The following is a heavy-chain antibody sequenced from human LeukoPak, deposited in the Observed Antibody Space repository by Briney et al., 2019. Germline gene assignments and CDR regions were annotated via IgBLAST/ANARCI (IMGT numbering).Heavy chain of an antibody. D-gene: IGHD3-10*01. CDR2: ISGSGGST. J-gene: IGHJ5*02. V-gene: IGHV3-23*01. Sequence: PGGSLRLSCAASGFTFSDYNMRWIRQAPGKGLEWVSAISGSGGSTYYADSVKGRFTISRDNSKNTLYLQMNSLRAEDTAVYYCAKRYGSGSYPNWFDPWGQGTLVTVSS. CDR3: AKRYGSGSYPNWFDP. CDR1: GFTFSDYN.